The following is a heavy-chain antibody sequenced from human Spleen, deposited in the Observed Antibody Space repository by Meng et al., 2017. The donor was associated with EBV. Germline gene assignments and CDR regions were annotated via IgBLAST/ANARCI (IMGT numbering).Heavy chain of an antibody. CDR3: ARGLVRGVRKIDI. J-gene: IGHJ3*02. CDR2: INHSGSP. V-gene: IGHV4-34*01. CDR1: GGSCRGHY. Sequence: TLSGDASVNGGSCRGHYWIWTGPPPVDGLEWLGEINHSGSPNYNPSLKSRVTISVDTSKNQFSLKLSSVTAADTAVYYCARGLVRGVRKIDIWGQGTMVSVSS. D-gene: IGHD3-10*01.